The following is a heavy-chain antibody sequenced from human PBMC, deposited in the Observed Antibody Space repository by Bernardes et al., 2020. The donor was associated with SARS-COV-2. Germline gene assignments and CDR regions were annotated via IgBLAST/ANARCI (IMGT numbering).Heavy chain of an antibody. CDR2: IDYSGST. V-gene: IGHV4-31*03. CDR1: GGSISSGGYY. D-gene: IGHD4-17*01. J-gene: IGHJ6*02. CDR3: ARDGGDYLTPSYYYFGMDV. Sequence: SETLSLTCSVSGGSISSGGYYWSWIRQHPGKGLEWIGYIDYSGSTDYNPSLKSRVTISVDTSKNQFSLKLNSMTAADTAVYYCARDGGDYLTPSYYYFGMDVWGQGTTVTVSS.